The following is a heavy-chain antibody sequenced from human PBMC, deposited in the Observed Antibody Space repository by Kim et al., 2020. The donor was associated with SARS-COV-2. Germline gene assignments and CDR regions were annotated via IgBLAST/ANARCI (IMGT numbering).Heavy chain of an antibody. CDR1: GFTFSSYE. D-gene: IGHD6-19*01. Sequence: GGSLRLSCAASGFTFSSYEMNWVRQAPGKGLEWVSYISSSGSTIYYADSVKGRFTISRDNAKNSLYLQMNSLRAEDTAVYYCARGVAVAGTTVAFDIWGQGTMVTVSS. CDR2: ISSSGSTI. CDR3: ARGVAVAGTTVAFDI. J-gene: IGHJ3*02. V-gene: IGHV3-48*03.